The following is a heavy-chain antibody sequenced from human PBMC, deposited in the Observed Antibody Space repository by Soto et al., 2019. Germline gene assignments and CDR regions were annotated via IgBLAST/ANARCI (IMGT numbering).Heavy chain of an antibody. V-gene: IGHV1-69*06. CDR1: GGTFSSYA. J-gene: IGHJ6*02. D-gene: IGHD6-13*01. CDR2: IIPIFGTA. Sequence: GASVKVSCKASGGTFSSYAISWVRQAPGQGLEWMGGIIPIFGTANYAQKFQGRVTMTADKSTSTAYMELSSLRSEDTAVYYCARDGIAAAGREGFGMDVWGQGTTVTVSS. CDR3: ARDGIAAAGREGFGMDV.